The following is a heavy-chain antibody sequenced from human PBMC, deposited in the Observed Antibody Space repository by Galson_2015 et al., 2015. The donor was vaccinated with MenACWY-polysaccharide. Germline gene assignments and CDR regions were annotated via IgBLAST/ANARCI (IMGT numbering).Heavy chain of an antibody. CDR1: GFIFSNYW. CDR2: IKNDGTAK. CDR3: AKDRHWNSFDC. D-gene: IGHD1/OR15-1a*01. J-gene: IGHJ4*02. Sequence: SLRLSCAPSGFIFSNYWMSWVHLTPGKGLEWLGNIKNDGTAKNYVDSVKGRFTLSRDNTKNSLYLQMSSLREEDTAVYYCAKDRHWNSFDCWGQGTLVTVSS. V-gene: IGHV3-7*04.